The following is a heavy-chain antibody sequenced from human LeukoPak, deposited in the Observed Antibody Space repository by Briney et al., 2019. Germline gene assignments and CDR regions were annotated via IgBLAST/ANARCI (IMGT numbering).Heavy chain of an antibody. CDR2: IYSGGST. J-gene: IGHJ4*02. D-gene: IGHD5-24*01. V-gene: IGHV3-53*01. Sequence: QSGGSLRLSCAASGFTVSSNYMSWVRQAPGKGLEWVSVIYSGGSTYYADSVKGRFTISRDNSQNTLFLQMNSLRADDTAMYYCARAIEVASADAMANWGQGTLVTVST. CDR1: GFTVSSNY. CDR3: ARAIEVASADAMAN.